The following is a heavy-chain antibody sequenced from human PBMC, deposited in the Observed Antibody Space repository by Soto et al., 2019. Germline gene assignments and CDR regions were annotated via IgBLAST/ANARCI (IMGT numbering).Heavy chain of an antibody. CDR3: ARMTSQLLSSNYYYYGMDV. V-gene: IGHV4-31*03. D-gene: IGHD2-2*01. Sequence: QVQLQESGPGLVKPSQTLSLTCTVSGGTISSGGYYWSWIRLHPGKGLEWIGSVYFTGSTYSNPDLKSRLTISVDTSKNQFSLKMSSVTAADTAIYYCARMTSQLLSSNYYYYGMDVWGHGTTVTVSS. CDR2: VYFTGST. CDR1: GGTISSGGYY. J-gene: IGHJ6*02.